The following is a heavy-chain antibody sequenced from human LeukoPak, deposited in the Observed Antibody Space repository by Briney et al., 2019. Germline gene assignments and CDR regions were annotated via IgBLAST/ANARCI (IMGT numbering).Heavy chain of an antibody. D-gene: IGHD4-17*01. CDR1: GYTFTNYA. Sequence: ASVKVSCKASGYTFTNYALNWVRQAPGQGLDWMGWINTNTGDPMYAQGFTGRFVFSLDTSVSTAYLQINSLKAEDTAVYYCARGHDGDLDYWGQGTLVTVSS. CDR2: INTNTGDP. V-gene: IGHV7-4-1*02. J-gene: IGHJ4*02. CDR3: ARGHDGDLDY.